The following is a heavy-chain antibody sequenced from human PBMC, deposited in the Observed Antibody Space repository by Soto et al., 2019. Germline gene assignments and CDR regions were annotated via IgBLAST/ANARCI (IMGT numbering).Heavy chain of an antibody. Sequence: PGGSLRLSCAASGFTFSNYAMSWVRQAPGKGLECISSISDSATGTYYADSVKGRFTISRDNSKNTLYLQMNSLRAEDTALYYCATDPGVVLPPAYMGVWGQGTTVTVSS. CDR3: ATDPGVVLPPAYMGV. CDR1: GFTFSNYA. CDR2: ISDSATGT. V-gene: IGHV3-23*01. D-gene: IGHD2-15*01. J-gene: IGHJ6*02.